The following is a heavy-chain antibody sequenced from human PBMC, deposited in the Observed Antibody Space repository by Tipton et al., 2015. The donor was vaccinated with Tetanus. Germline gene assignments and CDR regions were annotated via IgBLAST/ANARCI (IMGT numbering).Heavy chain of an antibody. CDR3: ARSYYDSSGYLGY. Sequence: QSGAEVKMPGASVRVSCKASGYTFTSFYLHWVRQAPGQGLECMGIINPSGGDVRYAQKFQGRITIIRDTSTTTVYMELSSLRSEDTAVYYCARSYYDSSGYLGYWGQGTQVTVSS. D-gene: IGHD3-22*01. CDR2: INPSGGDV. CDR1: GYTFTSFY. J-gene: IGHJ4*02. V-gene: IGHV1-46*01.